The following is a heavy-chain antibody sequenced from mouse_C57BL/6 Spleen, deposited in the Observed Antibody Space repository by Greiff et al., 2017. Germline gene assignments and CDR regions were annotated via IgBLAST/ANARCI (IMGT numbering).Heavy chain of an antibody. CDR2: IDPEDGGT. Sequence: VQLQQPGAELVKPGASVKLSCTASGFNFTDYCMHWVKQRTEQGLEWIGRIDPEDGGTKYAPKFKGKATITVDKSSSTAYLQLSSLTSEDSAGRYCARVEDYFDYWGQGTTLTVSS. CDR3: ARVEDYFDY. J-gene: IGHJ2*01. CDR1: GFNFTDYC. V-gene: IGHV14-2*01.